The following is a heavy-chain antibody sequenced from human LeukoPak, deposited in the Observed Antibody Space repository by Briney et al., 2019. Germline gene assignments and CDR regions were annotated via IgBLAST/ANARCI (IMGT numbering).Heavy chain of an antibody. V-gene: IGHV3-23*01. D-gene: IGHD1-26*01. J-gene: IGHJ5*02. Sequence: PGGSLRLSCAASGFIYSNFAMSWVRQVPGKGLEWVSGISGYGANTYYADSVKGRFTISRDNSKNTVYLQMNSLTVEDTAVYHCAKDRGPYLGIDSNWFDPWGQGTLVIVSS. CDR1: GFIYSNFA. CDR2: ISGYGANT. CDR3: AKDRGPYLGIDSNWFDP.